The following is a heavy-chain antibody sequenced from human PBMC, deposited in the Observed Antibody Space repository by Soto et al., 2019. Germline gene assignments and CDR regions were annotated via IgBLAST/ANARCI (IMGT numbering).Heavy chain of an antibody. CDR2: IYNRGST. J-gene: IGHJ4*02. CDR1: GASISTHY. D-gene: IGHD6-13*01. Sequence: PSETLPLTCTVSGASISTHYWSWIRQPPGKALEWIGYIYNRGSTNQNPSLQSRVSISIDTSNNQFSLRLRAVTAADTAVYYYAKLTAAWGQGPLVTVSS. V-gene: IGHV4-59*11. CDR3: AKLTAA.